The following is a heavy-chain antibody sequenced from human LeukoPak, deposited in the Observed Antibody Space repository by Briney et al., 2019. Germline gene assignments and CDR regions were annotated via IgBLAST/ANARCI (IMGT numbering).Heavy chain of an antibody. D-gene: IGHD6-19*01. CDR2: MNPNSGDT. CDR3: ARGLAVASRSIPEF. V-gene: IGHV1-8*01. Sequence: ASVKVSCKASGYTFTSYDINWVRQATGQGLGWLGWMNPNSGDTGYAQKFQGRVTMTRTISTNTAFLELSSLTSEDTAVYYCARGLAVASRSIPEFWGQGTLVTVSS. J-gene: IGHJ4*02. CDR1: GYTFTSYD.